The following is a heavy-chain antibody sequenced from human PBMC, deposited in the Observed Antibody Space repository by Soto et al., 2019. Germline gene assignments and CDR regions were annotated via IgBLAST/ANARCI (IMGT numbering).Heavy chain of an antibody. Sequence: SETLSLTCNVSGASLSRYYWSWIRQPPGKGLEWIGRIYATGDTDYNPSLRSRISMSVNMSKKQFSLTLRSVTAADTAIYYCVRDGTKNLRDRFEPWGRGILVTVSS. J-gene: IGHJ5*02. D-gene: IGHD1-26*01. V-gene: IGHV4-4*07. CDR3: VRDGTKNLRDRFEP. CDR2: IYATGDT. CDR1: GASLSRYY.